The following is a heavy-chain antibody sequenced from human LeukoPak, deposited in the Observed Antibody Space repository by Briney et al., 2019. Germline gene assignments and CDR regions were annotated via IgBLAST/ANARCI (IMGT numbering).Heavy chain of an antibody. Sequence: SETLSLTCAVSGGSISSSNWWSWIRQPPGKGLEWIGEINHSGSTNYNPSHKSRVTISVDTSKNQFSLKLSSVTAADTAVYYCARDLYGDYGSSDYWGQGTLVTVSS. J-gene: IGHJ4*02. CDR1: GGSISSSNW. CDR3: ARDLYGDYGSSDY. CDR2: INHSGST. D-gene: IGHD4-17*01. V-gene: IGHV4-4*02.